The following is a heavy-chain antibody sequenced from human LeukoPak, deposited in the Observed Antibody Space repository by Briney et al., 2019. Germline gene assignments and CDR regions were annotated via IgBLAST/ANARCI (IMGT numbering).Heavy chain of an antibody. CDR2: IKSKTDGGTT. J-gene: IGHJ4*02. CDR3: TTDRQDIVVVVAAN. D-gene: IGHD2-15*01. V-gene: IGHV3-15*01. Sequence: GGSLRLSCAASGFTFSNAWMSWVRQAPGKGLEWVGRIKSKTDGGTTDYASPVKGRFTISRDDSKNTLYLQMNSLKTEDTAVYYCTTDRQDIVVVVAANWGQGTLVTVSS. CDR1: GFTFSNAW.